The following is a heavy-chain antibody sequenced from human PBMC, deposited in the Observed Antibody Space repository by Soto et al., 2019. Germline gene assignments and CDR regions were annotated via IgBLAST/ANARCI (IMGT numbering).Heavy chain of an antibody. CDR1: GFTFSSYG. CDR3: ARDQELEGAKAYYGMDV. V-gene: IGHV3-30*03. CDR2: MSYDGSNK. J-gene: IGHJ6*02. D-gene: IGHD1-26*01. Sequence: GGSLRLSCAASGFTFSSYGMHWVRQAPGKGLEWVAVMSYDGSNKYYADSMKGRFTISRDNSKNTLYLQMNSLRTEDTAVYFCARDQELEGAKAYYGMDVWGQGTTVTVSS.